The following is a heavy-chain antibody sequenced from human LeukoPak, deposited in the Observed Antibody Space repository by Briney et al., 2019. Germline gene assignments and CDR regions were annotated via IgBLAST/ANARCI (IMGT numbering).Heavy chain of an antibody. V-gene: IGHV3-9*01. CDR2: ISWNSGSI. D-gene: IGHD3-3*01. CDR3: ASSFWSGYYYATDY. CDR1: GFTFDDYA. Sequence: PGGSLRLSCAASGFTFDDYALHWVRQAPGKGLEWVSGISWNSGSIGYADSVKGRFTISRDNAKNSLYLQMNSLRAEDTAVYYCASSFWSGYYYATDYWGRGTLVTVSS. J-gene: IGHJ4*02.